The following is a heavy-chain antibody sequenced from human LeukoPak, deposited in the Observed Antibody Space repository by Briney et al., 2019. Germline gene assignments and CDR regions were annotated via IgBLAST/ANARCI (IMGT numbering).Heavy chain of an antibody. J-gene: IGHJ4*02. V-gene: IGHV3-15*01. CDR2: IKSKTDGGTT. CDR3: TTQLWFGELLGDS. Sequence: GGSLRLSCAASGLTLSNAWMSWVRQAPGKGLEWVGRIKSKTDGGTTDYAAPVKGRFTISRDDSENTLYLQMNSLKTEDTAVYYCTTQLWFGELLGDSWGQGTLVTVSS. D-gene: IGHD3-10*01. CDR1: GLTLSNAW.